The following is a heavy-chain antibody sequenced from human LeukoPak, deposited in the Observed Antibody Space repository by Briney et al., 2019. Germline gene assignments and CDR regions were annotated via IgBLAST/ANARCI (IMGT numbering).Heavy chain of an antibody. J-gene: IGHJ4*02. V-gene: IGHV4-39*01. D-gene: IGHD3-22*01. CDR3: ASNYLTYYYDSSGYYCLGY. CDR2: IYYSGST. Sequence: SETLSLTCTVSGGSISSSSYYWGWIRQPPGKGLEWIGSIYYSGSTYYNPSLKSRVTISVDTSKNQFSLKLSSVTAADTAVYYCASNYLTYYYDSSGYYCLGYWGQGTLVTVSS. CDR1: GGSISSSSYY.